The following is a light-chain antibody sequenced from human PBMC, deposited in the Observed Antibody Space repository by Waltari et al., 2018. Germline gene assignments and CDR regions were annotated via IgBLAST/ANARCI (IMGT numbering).Light chain of an antibody. V-gene: IGKV3-15*01. Sequence: EILMTQSPATLSVSPGETATLSCRASQSISRNLAWYQQKPGQAPRLLIYGASTRATGVPDKCSGSGSGTDFILTISSLQSEDLAVYYCQQYNNWRTFGQGTKLEIK. CDR3: QQYNNWRT. CDR2: GAS. J-gene: IGKJ2*01. CDR1: QSISRN.